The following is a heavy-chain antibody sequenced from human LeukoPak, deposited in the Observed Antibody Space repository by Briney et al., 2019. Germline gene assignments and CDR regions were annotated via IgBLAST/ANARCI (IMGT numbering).Heavy chain of an antibody. CDR3: ARRTTGTGPFDY. V-gene: IGHV4-59*08. Sequence: PSETLSLTCIGSGGSISSYYWSWIRQPPGKGLEWIAYIYYSGSTNYNPSLKSRVTISVDTSKNQFSLKLSSVTAADTAVYYCARRTTGTGPFDYWGQGTLVTVSS. D-gene: IGHD1-1*01. CDR2: IYYSGST. CDR1: GGSISSYY. J-gene: IGHJ4*02.